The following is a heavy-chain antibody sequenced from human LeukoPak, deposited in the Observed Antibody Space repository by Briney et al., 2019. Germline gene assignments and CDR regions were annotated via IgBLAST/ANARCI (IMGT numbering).Heavy chain of an antibody. CDR2: IYYSGST. Sequence: SETLSLTCTVSGGSISGYYWSWSRQPPGKGLEWIGYIYYSGSTNYNPSLKSRVTISVDTSKNQFSLKLSSLTAADTAVYYCARVLPVHSYYYYGMDVWGQGTTVTVSS. J-gene: IGHJ6*02. V-gene: IGHV4-59*01. CDR1: GGSISGYY. CDR3: ARVLPVHSYYYYGMDV. D-gene: IGHD1-1*01.